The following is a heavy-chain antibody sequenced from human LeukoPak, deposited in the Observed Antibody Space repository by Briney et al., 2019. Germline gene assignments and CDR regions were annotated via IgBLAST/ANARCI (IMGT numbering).Heavy chain of an antibody. CDR2: ISSSSSTI. D-gene: IGHD3-3*01. V-gene: IGHV3-48*01. Sequence: GGSLRLSCAASGFTFSSYSMNWVRQAPRKGLEWVSYISSSSSTIYYADSVKGRFTISRDNAKNSLYLQMNSLRAEDTAVYYCARELRFLEWLNWYFDLWGRGTLVTVSS. CDR3: ARELRFLEWLNWYFDL. CDR1: GFTFSSYS. J-gene: IGHJ2*01.